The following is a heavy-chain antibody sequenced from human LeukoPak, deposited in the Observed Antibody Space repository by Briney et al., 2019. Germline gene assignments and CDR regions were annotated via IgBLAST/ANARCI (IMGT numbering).Heavy chain of an antibody. V-gene: IGHV3-11*06. D-gene: IGHD6-13*01. CDR1: GFTFSDYY. CDR2: IISSSSYT. CDR3: AREWIPYSRDDY. Sequence: PGGSLRLSCAASGFTFSDYYMSWIRQAPGKGLEWGSYIISSSSYTNYADSVKGGFTISRDNAKNSLYLQLNSLRAEDTAVYYCAREWIPYSRDDYWGQGTLVTVSS. J-gene: IGHJ4*02.